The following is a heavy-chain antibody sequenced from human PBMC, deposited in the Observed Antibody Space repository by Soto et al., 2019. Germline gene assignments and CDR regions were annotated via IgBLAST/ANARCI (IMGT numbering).Heavy chain of an antibody. V-gene: IGHV4-39*01. J-gene: IGHJ4*02. CDR2: IYYSGST. CDR3: ARHSGDIVATTNFDY. D-gene: IGHD5-12*01. Sequence: SETLSLTCTVSGGSISSSSYYWGWIRQPPGKGLEWIGSIYYSGSTYYNPSLKSRVTISVDTSKNQFSLKLSSVTAADTAVYYCARHSGDIVATTNFDYWGQGTLVTVS. CDR1: GGSISSSSYY.